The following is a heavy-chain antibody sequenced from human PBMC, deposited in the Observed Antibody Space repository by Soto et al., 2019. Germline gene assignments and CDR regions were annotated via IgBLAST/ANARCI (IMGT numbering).Heavy chain of an antibody. CDR1: GGSISSYY. CDR3: AREKRVTIFGVATEVIFDY. D-gene: IGHD3-3*01. J-gene: IGHJ4*02. CDR2: IYYSGST. Sequence: NPSETLSLTCTVSGGSISSYYWSWIRQPPGKGLEWIGYIYYSGSTNYNPSLKSRVTISVDTSKNQFSLKLSSVTAADTAVYYCAREKRVTIFGVATEVIFDYWGQGTLVTVSS. V-gene: IGHV4-59*01.